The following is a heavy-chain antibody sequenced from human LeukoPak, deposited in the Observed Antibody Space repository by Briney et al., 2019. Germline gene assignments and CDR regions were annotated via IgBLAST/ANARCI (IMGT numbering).Heavy chain of an antibody. V-gene: IGHV4-34*01. CDR1: GGSFSGFY. Sequence: SETLSLTCAVYGGSFSGFYWSWIRQPPGKGLEWIGEINHSGSTNYNPSLKSRVTISEDTSKKPFSLKLSSVTAADTAVYYCARHLRLDAFDIWGQGTMVTVSS. CDR3: ARHLRLDAFDI. D-gene: IGHD3-16*01. J-gene: IGHJ3*02. CDR2: INHSGST.